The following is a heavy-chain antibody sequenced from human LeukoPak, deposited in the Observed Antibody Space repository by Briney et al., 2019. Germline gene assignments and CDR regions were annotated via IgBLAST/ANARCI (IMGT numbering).Heavy chain of an antibody. D-gene: IGHD3-22*01. Sequence: PSETLSLTCAVYGGSFSGYYWSWIRQPPGKGLEWIGEINHSGSTNYNPSLKSRVTISVDTSKSQFSLKLSSVTAADTAVYYCARGDRNYYDSSGYYYGDYWGQGTLVTVSS. V-gene: IGHV4-34*01. CDR1: GGSFSGYY. CDR2: INHSGST. CDR3: ARGDRNYYDSSGYYYGDY. J-gene: IGHJ4*02.